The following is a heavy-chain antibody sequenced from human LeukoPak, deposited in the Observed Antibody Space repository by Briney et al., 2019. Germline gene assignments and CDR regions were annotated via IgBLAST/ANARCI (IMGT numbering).Heavy chain of an antibody. CDR2: VSTDGTP. J-gene: IGHJ6*03. CDR3: AKLGAGGYYSYMDV. CDR1: GFTFGNYA. Sequence: PGGSLRLSCAVSGFTFGNYAMAWVRQAPGKGLESVSSVSTDGTPYYADSVKGRFTISRDNSKNTLHLQMNSLRAEDTAVYYCAKLGAGGYYSYMDVWGKGTTGIVSS. V-gene: IGHV3-23*01. D-gene: IGHD3-16*01.